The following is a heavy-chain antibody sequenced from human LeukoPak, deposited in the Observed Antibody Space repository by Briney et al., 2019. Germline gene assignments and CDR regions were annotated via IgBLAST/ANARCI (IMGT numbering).Heavy chain of an antibody. J-gene: IGHJ3*02. D-gene: IGHD2-15*01. Sequence: SETLSLTCSVSGGSISSYYWCWIRQPPGKGLEWIGYIYYSGSTNYNPSLKSRVTISVDTSKNQFSLKLSSVTAADTAVYYCARESYCSGGSCYSRAFDIWGQGTMVTVSS. CDR1: GGSISSYY. V-gene: IGHV4-59*01. CDR3: ARESYCSGGSCYSRAFDI. CDR2: IYYSGST.